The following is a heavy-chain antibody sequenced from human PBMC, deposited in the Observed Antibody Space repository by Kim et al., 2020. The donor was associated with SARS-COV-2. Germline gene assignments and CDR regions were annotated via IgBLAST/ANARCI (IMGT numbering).Heavy chain of an antibody. CDR2: IYPSATRA. CDR3: VRGGVFNHNTMDV. D-gene: IGHD1-1*01. J-gene: IGHJ6*02. CDR1: GYTFTNNY. Sequence: ASVKVSCKASGYTFTNNYIHWVRQAPGQGLEWMGIIYPSATRATYAQKFQGRVIVTSDTSTSTVYMDLSSLRSEDTAVYYCVRGGVFNHNTMDVWGQGTTVIVSS. V-gene: IGHV1-46*01.